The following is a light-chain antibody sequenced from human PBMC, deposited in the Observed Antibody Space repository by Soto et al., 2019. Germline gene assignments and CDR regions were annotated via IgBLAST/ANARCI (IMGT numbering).Light chain of an antibody. CDR1: QDISNY. CDR3: QQYDNLPPFT. CDR2: YAS. Sequence: DIQMTQSPSSLSASVGDRVTITCQASQDISNYLNWYQQKPGKAPNLLIYYASNLETGVPSRFSGSGSGTDFTFTISSLQPEDIATYYCQQYDNLPPFTFGPGTKVDIK. J-gene: IGKJ3*01. V-gene: IGKV1-33*01.